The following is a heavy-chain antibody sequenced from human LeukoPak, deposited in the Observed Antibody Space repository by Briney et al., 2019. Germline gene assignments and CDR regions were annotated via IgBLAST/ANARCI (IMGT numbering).Heavy chain of an antibody. CDR1: RGSISNSGYY. J-gene: IGHJ4*02. CDR2: IYYSGST. CDR3: ARGGSRLTTARDLDY. D-gene: IGHD3-16*01. Sequence: PSETLSLTCTVSRGSISNSGYYWGWIRQPPGKGLEWIGSIYYSGSTYYSPSLKNRVTISVDTSRNQFSLKLTSVTAADTAVYYCARGGSRLTTARDLDYWGQGALVTVSS. V-gene: IGHV4-39*01.